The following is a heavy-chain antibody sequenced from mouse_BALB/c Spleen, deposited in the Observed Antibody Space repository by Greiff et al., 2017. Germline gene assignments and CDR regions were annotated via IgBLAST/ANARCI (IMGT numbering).Heavy chain of an antibody. V-gene: IGHV1-14*01. CDR1: GYTFTSYV. Sequence: VQLQQSGPELVKPGASVKMSCKASGYTFTSYVMHWVKQKPGQGLEWIGYLNPYNDGTKYNEKFKGKATLTSDKSSSTAYMELSSLTSEDSAVYYCARNYGNYYAMDYWGQGTSVTVSS. D-gene: IGHD2-1*01. J-gene: IGHJ4*01. CDR3: ARNYGNYYAMDY. CDR2: LNPYNDGT.